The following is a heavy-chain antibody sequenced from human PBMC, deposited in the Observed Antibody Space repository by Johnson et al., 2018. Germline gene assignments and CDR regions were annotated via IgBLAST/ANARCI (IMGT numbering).Heavy chain of an antibody. CDR2: ISTSSPYI. D-gene: IGHD1-26*01. Sequence: EVQLLESGGGLVKTGGSLRLSCAASGFTLIAYNMNWVRQTPGKGLEWVASISTSSPYIWYADPVKGRFTISRDNAKNSLDLQMNSLRADDTAVYYCARTRGGSSAFGMDVWGQGTTVTVSS. V-gene: IGHV3-21*01. CDR3: ARTRGGSSAFGMDV. J-gene: IGHJ6*02. CDR1: GFTLIAYN.